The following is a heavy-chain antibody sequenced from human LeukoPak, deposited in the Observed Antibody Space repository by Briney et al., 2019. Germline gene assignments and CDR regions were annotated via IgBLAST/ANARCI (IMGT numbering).Heavy chain of an antibody. CDR1: GGSISSYY. CDR3: ARAYCSAGSCFSRGNFDY. CDR2: IYYSGST. J-gene: IGHJ4*02. V-gene: IGHV4-59*08. Sequence: SETLSLTCTVSGGSISSYYWSWIRQPPGKGLEWIAYIYYSGSTSYNPSLKSRVTISVASSKNQLSLKMSSVTAADTAVYYCARAYCSAGSCFSRGNFDYWGQGTLVTVSS. D-gene: IGHD2-15*01.